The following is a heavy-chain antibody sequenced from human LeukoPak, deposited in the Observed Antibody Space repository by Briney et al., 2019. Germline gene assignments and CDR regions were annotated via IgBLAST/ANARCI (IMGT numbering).Heavy chain of an antibody. Sequence: GGSLRLSCAASGFTFSSYAMSWVRQAPGKGLEWVSAISGSGGNTYYADSVKGRFTMSRDNSKNTLYLQMNSLRAEDTAVYFCAKDQKQWLEYYFDYWGQGTLVTVSS. CDR2: ISGSGGNT. CDR1: GFTFSSYA. D-gene: IGHD6-19*01. J-gene: IGHJ4*02. V-gene: IGHV3-23*01. CDR3: AKDQKQWLEYYFDY.